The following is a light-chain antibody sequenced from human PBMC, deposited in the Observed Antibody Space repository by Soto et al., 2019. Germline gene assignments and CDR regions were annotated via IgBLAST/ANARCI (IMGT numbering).Light chain of an antibody. V-gene: IGKV3-15*01. J-gene: IGKJ2*01. CDR1: PSVDST. CDR2: GAS. CDR3: QQYHNWPPQYT. Sequence: EIVMTQSPASLSVSPGDGATLSCRASPSVDSTVAWYQQKPGQGPRLLIHGASTRAAGVPARFSGSGSGTDFTLTISSLQPEAFAVYYCQQYHNWPPQYTFGQGTKLQIK.